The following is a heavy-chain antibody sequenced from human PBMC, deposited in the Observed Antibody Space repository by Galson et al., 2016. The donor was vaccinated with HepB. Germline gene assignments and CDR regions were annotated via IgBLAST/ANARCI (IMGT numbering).Heavy chain of an antibody. J-gene: IGHJ6*02. CDR1: GFTFSIYA. V-gene: IGHV3-23*01. Sequence: SLRLSCAASGFTFSIYAMRWVRQAPGKGLEWISVISGSGGTTYYADSVKGRFTIPRDNSKKTLYLQMNSLRAEDTAVYFCAKDIMRVYYSDYVMDVWGQGTTVTVS. CDR2: ISGSGGTT. CDR3: AKDIMRVYYSDYVMDV.